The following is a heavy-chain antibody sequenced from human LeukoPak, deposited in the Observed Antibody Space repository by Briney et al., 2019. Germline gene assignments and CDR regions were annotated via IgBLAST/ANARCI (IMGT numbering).Heavy chain of an antibody. J-gene: IGHJ3*02. CDR3: ARALLDFDWLLPATFDI. Sequence: SETLSLTCTVSGYSISSGYYWGWIRQPAGKGLEWIGRIYSDGSTNYNPSLKSRVTMSLDTSKNQVSLKLNSVTAADTAVYYCARALLDFDWLLPATFDIWGQGTLVTVSS. CDR1: GYSISSGYY. CDR2: IYSDGST. V-gene: IGHV4-4*07. D-gene: IGHD3-9*01.